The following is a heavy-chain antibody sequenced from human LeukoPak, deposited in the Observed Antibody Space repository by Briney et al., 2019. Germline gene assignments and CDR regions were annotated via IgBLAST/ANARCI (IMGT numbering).Heavy chain of an antibody. CDR2: ISYDGSNK. Sequence: PGGSLRLSCAAAGFTFSSYAMHWARQAPSKWLEWVVVISYDGSNKYYADSVKGRFTISRDNSENTLYLQMHSLRAEDTAVYYCAREAMVRGVITFFDYWGRGTLVTVSS. V-gene: IGHV3-30*04. D-gene: IGHD3-10*01. CDR1: GFTFSSYA. J-gene: IGHJ4*02. CDR3: AREAMVRGVITFFDY.